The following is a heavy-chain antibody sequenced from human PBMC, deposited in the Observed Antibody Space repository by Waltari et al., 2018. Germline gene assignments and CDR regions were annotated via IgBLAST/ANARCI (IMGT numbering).Heavy chain of an antibody. V-gene: IGHV3-23*01. J-gene: IGHJ4*02. CDR2: ISPRGDST. CDR1: GFTFKNYD. D-gene: IGHD2-21*01. CDR3: AKDRDESQPYCGSDCYWDS. Sequence: EVQLLESGGGLVQPGGSLRLSCAASGFTFKNYDISWVRKAPGKGLEWVSAISPRGDSTLYGDSVKGRFTISRDNSKNILYLQLNSLRAEDTAVYYCAKDRDESQPYCGSDCYWDSWGQGTLVTVSS.